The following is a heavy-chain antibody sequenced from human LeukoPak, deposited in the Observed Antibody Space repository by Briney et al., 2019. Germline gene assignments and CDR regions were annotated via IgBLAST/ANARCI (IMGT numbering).Heavy chain of an antibody. D-gene: IGHD2-2*01. CDR2: INPNSGGT. V-gene: IGHV1-2*02. Sequence: GASVKVSCKASGYTFTGYYMHWVRQAPGQGLEGMGWINPNSGGTNYAQKFQGRVTMTRDTSISTAYMELGRLRSDDAAVYYCARAYCSITSRYDYIDYWGQGTVVTVSS. CDR1: GYTFTGYY. CDR3: ARAYCSITSRYDYIDY. J-gene: IGHJ4*02.